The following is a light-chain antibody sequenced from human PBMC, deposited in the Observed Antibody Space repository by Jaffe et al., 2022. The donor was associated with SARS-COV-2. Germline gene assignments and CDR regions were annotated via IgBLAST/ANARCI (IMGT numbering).Light chain of an antibody. J-gene: IGKJ1*01. CDR3: QQYYSNPPT. Sequence: DIVMTQSPDSLAVSLGERATINCKSSQSVLYSSNNKNYLAWYQHKAGQPPKLLIYWASTRESGVPDRFRGSGSGTDFSLTISSLQAEDVAVYYCQQYYSNPPTFGQGTKVEIK. CDR1: QSVLYSSNNKNY. V-gene: IGKV4-1*01. CDR2: WAS.